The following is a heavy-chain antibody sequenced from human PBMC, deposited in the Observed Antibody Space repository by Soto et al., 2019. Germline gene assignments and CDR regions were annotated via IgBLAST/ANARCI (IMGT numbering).Heavy chain of an antibody. J-gene: IGHJ6*02. CDR3: SSDGNYYYVWGSYRHRYYGMDV. CDR1: GGSISSYY. CDR2: IYYSEST. D-gene: IGHD3-16*02. V-gene: IGHV4-59*01. Sequence: SETLSLTCTVSGGSISSYYWSWIRQPPGKGLEWIGYIYYSESTNYNPSHKSRVTISVDTSKNQISLKLSSVTAADTAMYYCSSDGNYYYVWGSYRHRYYGMDVWGQGTTVTVSS.